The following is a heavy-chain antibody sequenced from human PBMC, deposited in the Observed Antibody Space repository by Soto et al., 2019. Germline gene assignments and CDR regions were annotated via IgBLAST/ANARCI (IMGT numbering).Heavy chain of an antibody. Sequence: GGSLRLSCAASGFTFSNYAMSWVRQAPGKGLEWVSGIGSSGGTTHLADSVKGRFTISRDNSKNTLHLQMNSLRVEDTAVYYCGKDPNGDYIGAFDIWGQGTMVTLSS. V-gene: IGHV3-23*01. CDR3: GKDPNGDYIGAFDI. CDR1: GFTFSNYA. CDR2: IGSSGGTT. J-gene: IGHJ3*02. D-gene: IGHD4-17*01.